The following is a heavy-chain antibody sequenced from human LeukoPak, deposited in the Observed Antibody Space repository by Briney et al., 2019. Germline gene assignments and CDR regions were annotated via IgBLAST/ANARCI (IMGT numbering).Heavy chain of an antibody. CDR1: GYSFTTYW. CDR2: IYPGDSDT. J-gene: IGHJ4*02. D-gene: IGHD2-2*01. V-gene: IGHV5-51*01. Sequence: GESLKISCRGSGYSFTTYWIGWVRQMPGKGLELMGIIYPGDSDTRYTPSFQGQVTMSADKSINTAYLQWSSLKASDTAIYYCARRQGCSSTSCPPDYWGQGTLVTVSP. CDR3: ARRQGCSSTSCPPDY.